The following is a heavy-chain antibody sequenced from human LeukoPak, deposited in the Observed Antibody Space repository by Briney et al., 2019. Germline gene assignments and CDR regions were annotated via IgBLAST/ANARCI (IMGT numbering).Heavy chain of an antibody. CDR1: GFTFSDYY. CDR3: ARDAYYYDSSSYYRNAFDI. V-gene: IGHV3-11*01. CDR2: IYGIDSTI. Sequence: GGSLRLTCAASGFTFSDYYMSWIRQAPGKGLEWLSYIYGIDSTISYAASVKGRFTISRDNAKNSLYLQMNSLRAEDTAVYYCARDAYYYDSSSYYRNAFDIWGQGTVVTVSS. J-gene: IGHJ3*02. D-gene: IGHD3-22*01.